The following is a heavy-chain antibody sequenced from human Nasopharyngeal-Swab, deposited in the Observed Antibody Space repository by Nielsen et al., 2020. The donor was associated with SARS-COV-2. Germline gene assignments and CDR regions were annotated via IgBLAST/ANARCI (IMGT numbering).Heavy chain of an antibody. Sequence: GGSLRLSCAASGFTFSKAYLSWVRQAPGKGLEWVSVIYSGGSTYYADSVKGRFTISRDNSKNTLYLQMNSLRAEDTAVYYCARAWGTMGPAFDYWGQGTLVTVSS. V-gene: IGHV3-53*01. J-gene: IGHJ4*02. CDR2: IYSGGST. CDR1: GFTFSKAY. CDR3: ARAWGTMGPAFDY. D-gene: IGHD3-10*01.